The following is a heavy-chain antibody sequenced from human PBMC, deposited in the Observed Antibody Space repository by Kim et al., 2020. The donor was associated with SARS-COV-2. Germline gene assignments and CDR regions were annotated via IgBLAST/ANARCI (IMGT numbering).Heavy chain of an antibody. CDR2: ISQSSKT. CDR1: GGSFRGSS. J-gene: IGHJ6*02. CDR3: ARAQIQIPGAIYYFGLDV. Sequence: SETLSLTCAVLGGSFRGSSWTWIRQLPGRGLEWIGEISQSSKTNYNPSFRPRVTISFDTSKNQLALELRSLTAADIGLYFCARAQIQIPGAIYYFGLDVWGQGTSVTVSS. V-gene: IGHV4-34*01.